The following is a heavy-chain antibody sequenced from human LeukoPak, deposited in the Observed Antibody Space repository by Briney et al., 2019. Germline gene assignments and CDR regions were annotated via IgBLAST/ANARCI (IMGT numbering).Heavy chain of an antibody. CDR2: ISSGSSTI. J-gene: IGHJ4*02. CDR1: GFTFNISS. Sequence: GESLRLSCVASGFTFNISSMNWVRQPPGKGLEWVAYISSGSSTIQHADSVKGRCSISRDNAKNSVYLQMNSLRDEDTAVYYCARGRYSSGWYGGIDFWGQGTLVTVSS. D-gene: IGHD6-19*01. CDR3: ARGRYSSGWYGGIDF. V-gene: IGHV3-48*02.